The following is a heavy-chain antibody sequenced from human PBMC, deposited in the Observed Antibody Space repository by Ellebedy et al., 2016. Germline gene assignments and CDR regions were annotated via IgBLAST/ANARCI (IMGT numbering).Heavy chain of an antibody. CDR2: INPSGDKT. J-gene: IGHJ4*02. D-gene: IGHD3-10*01. Sequence: ASVKVSCKASGFTFNSYYMHWVRQAPGQGLEWMGIINPSGDKTTYAQKFQGRVTVTRDASTSTVYMELSSLRSEDTAVYYCARDTNYFGSGYWGQGTLVTVS. CDR3: ARDTNYFGSGY. V-gene: IGHV1-46*02. CDR1: GFTFNSYY.